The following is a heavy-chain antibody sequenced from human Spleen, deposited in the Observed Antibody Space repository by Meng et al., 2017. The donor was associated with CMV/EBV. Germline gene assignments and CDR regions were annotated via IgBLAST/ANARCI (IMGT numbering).Heavy chain of an antibody. CDR3: ARASGGFSF. J-gene: IGHJ4*02. CDR2: IHNRGST. CDR1: VGSVSSDSYY. D-gene: IGHD3-10*01. V-gene: IGHV4-61*01. Sequence: LTCSVSVGSVSSDSYYWSWIRQPPGKGLEWIGYIHNRGSTNYNPSLKSRVTILLDTSKNQFSLKLNSVTAADTAVYYCARASGGFSFWGQGTLVTVSS.